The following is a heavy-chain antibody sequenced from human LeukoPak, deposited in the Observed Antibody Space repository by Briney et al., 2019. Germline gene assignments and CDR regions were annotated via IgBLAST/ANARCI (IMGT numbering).Heavy chain of an antibody. CDR2: IIPILGIA. CDR3: SKSPAEYYFYY. J-gene: IGHJ4*02. CDR1: GGTFSSYA. D-gene: IGHD3-10*01. Sequence: GASVKVSCKASGGTFSSYAISWVRQAPGQGLEWMGRIIPILGIANYAQKFQGRVTITAEKSTSTAYMELSSLRSEDTAVYYCSKSPAEYYFYYWGQGTLVTVSS. V-gene: IGHV1-69*04.